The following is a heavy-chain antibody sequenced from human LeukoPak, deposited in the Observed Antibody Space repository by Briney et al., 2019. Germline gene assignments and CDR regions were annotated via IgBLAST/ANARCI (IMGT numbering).Heavy chain of an antibody. D-gene: IGHD3-3*01. CDR2: IYPGDSDT. J-gene: IGHJ4*02. V-gene: IGHV5-51*01. Sequence: GEPLKISCKGAGYSFTSYWIGWVRQMPGKGLEWMGIIYPGDSDTRYSPSLQDQATISPHRSISPAYLQWSSLNASDNAMYYCARPAPEFTYYDFWSGYYYFDYWGQGTLVTVSS. CDR3: ARPAPEFTYYDFWSGYYYFDY. CDR1: GYSFTSYW.